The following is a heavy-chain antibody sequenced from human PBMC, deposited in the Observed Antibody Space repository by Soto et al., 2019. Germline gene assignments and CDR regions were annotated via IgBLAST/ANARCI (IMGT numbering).Heavy chain of an antibody. CDR1: GYAFANYG. V-gene: IGHV1-18*04. Sequence: QVQLVQSGGEVKKPGASVKVSCKASGYAFANYGITWVRQAPGQGLEYMGWISGYNGNTNYEQKFQGRVTMTTDTSTSTVYMERRSLRSDDTAVYYCARFQFVPGASWFDPWGQGTLVTVSS. CDR3: ARFQFVPGASWFDP. J-gene: IGHJ5*02. D-gene: IGHD2-2*01. CDR2: ISGYNGNT.